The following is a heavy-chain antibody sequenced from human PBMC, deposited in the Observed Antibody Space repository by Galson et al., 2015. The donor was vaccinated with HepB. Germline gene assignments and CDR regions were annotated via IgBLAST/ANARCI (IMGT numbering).Heavy chain of an antibody. CDR3: AHNSEGYYDFWSGYPGGYYGMDV. J-gene: IGHJ6*02. CDR1: GFSLSTSGVG. Sequence: PALVKPTQTLTLTCTFSGFSLSTSGVGVGWIRQPPGKALEWLALIYWNDDKRYSPSLKSRLTITKDASKNQVVLTMTNMDPADTATYYCAHNSEGYYDFWSGYPGGYYGMDVWGQGTTVTVSS. D-gene: IGHD3-3*01. V-gene: IGHV2-5*01. CDR2: IYWNDDK.